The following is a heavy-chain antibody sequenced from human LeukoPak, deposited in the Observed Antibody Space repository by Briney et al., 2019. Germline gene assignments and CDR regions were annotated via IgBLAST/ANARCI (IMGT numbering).Heavy chain of an antibody. V-gene: IGHV1-69*13. Sequence: SVKVSCKASGGTFSSYAFSWVRQAPGQGLEWMGGIIPIFGTTNYAQKFQGRVTITADESTSTAYMELRSLSSDDTAVYYCARILTILTGGPYYYYMDVWGKGTTVTVSS. CDR1: GGTFSSYA. CDR2: IIPIFGTT. CDR3: ARILTILTGGPYYYYMDV. D-gene: IGHD3-9*01. J-gene: IGHJ6*03.